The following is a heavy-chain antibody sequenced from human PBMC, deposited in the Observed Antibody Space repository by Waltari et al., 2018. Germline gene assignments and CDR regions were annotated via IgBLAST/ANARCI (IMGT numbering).Heavy chain of an antibody. D-gene: IGHD1-26*01. V-gene: IGHV4-59*11. CDR2: IYYSGST. CDR1: GGSISSHY. CDR3: ARVVAGGSYQVDY. J-gene: IGHJ4*02. Sequence: QVQLQESGPGLVKPSETLSLTCTVSGGSISSHYWSWIRQPPGKGLEWIGYIYYSGSTNYNPSRKSRVTISVDTSKNQFSLKLSSVTAADTAVYYCARVVAGGSYQVDYWGQGTLVTVSS.